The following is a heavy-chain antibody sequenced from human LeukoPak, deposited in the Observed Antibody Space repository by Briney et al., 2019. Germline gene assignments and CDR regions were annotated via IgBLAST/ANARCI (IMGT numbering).Heavy chain of an antibody. CDR3: SGESGAFCPFGY. CDR2: ISLTGEI. CDR1: GGSISSTNW. Sequence: SETLSLTCGVSGGSISSTNWWSWVRQPPGQGLEWIGEISLTGEINYNPSLNGRVTMSLDESRNQLSLDLTSVTAADTAIYYCSGESGAFCPFGYWGQGTLAIVPP. D-gene: IGHD1-26*01. J-gene: IGHJ4*02. V-gene: IGHV4-4*02.